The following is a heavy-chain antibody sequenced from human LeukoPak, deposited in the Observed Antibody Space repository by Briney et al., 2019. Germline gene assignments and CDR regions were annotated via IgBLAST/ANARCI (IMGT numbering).Heavy chain of an antibody. Sequence: ASVKVSCKASGGTFSSNAISWVRQAPGQGLEWMGWISADGVNTHYAQKFQDRVTLTTDTSTNTAYMELRSLMSDDTAVYYCARGSVTFDYWGQGTLVPVSS. CDR1: GGTFSSNA. J-gene: IGHJ4*02. CDR3: ARGSVTFDY. V-gene: IGHV1-18*01. CDR2: ISADGVNT. D-gene: IGHD2-21*02.